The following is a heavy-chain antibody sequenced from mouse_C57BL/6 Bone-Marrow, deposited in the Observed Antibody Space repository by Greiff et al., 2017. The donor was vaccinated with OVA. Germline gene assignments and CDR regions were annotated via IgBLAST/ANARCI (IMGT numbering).Heavy chain of an antibody. D-gene: IGHD2-4*01. CDR1: GYTFTDYN. V-gene: IGHV1-22*01. CDR2: INPNNGGT. J-gene: IGHJ3*01. Sequence: VQLQQSGPELVKPGASVKMSCKASGYTFTDYNMHWVKQSHGKSLEWIGYINPNNGGTSYNQKFKGKATLTVNKSSSTAYMELRSLTSEDSAVYYCARSRLRRGAWFAYWGQGTLVTVSA. CDR3: ARSRLRRGAWFAY.